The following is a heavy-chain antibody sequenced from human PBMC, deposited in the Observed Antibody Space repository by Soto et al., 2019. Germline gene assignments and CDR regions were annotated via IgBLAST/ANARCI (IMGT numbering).Heavy chain of an antibody. Sequence: TMSLTCTFSVFSLRTCGLGVVWIRQHPGKALEWLGLIYWNDDKRYNPSLKSRLTITKNTSKNQVVLTMTNMDPVDTATYYFASRLEVGPLDIWGQGTMVTVSS. CDR3: ASRLEVGPLDI. CDR1: VFSLRTCGLG. J-gene: IGHJ3*02. V-gene: IGHV2-5*01. CDR2: IYWNDDK. D-gene: IGHD2-15*01.